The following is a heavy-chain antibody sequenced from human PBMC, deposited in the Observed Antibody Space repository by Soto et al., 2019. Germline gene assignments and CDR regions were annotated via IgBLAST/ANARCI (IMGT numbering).Heavy chain of an antibody. J-gene: IGHJ5*02. V-gene: IGHV3-21*01. CDR3: ARDKQLRHKWFGP. D-gene: IGHD6-6*01. CDR2: ISSSSSYI. Sequence: PVEFRRLAYGASGFTFRSYSMNWVRQAPGKGLEWVSSISSSSSYIYYADSVKGRFTISRDNAKNSLYLQMNGLRAEGTAVYYCARDKQLRHKWFGPWGQRTLVTVS. CDR1: GFTFRSYS.